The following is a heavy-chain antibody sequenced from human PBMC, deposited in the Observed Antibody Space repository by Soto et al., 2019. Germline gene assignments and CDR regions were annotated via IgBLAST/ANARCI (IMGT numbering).Heavy chain of an antibody. CDR1: GITYNTYA. V-gene: IGHV1-3*01. CDR2: INAGNGDT. Sequence: QVQLVQSGAEMKKPGASVKLSCKASGITYNTYAIHWVHQAPGQGLEWMGWINAGNGDTRYSQNFQGRVTLTRDTSASTVYMDLDSLKFEDTGVYYCARAISGYVTWGQGTLVTVSS. D-gene: IGHD5-12*01. CDR3: ARAISGYVT. J-gene: IGHJ4*02.